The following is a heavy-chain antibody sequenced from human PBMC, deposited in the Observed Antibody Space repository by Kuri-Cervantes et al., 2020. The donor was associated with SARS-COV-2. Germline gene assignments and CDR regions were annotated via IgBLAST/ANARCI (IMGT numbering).Heavy chain of an antibody. V-gene: IGHV1-2*02. J-gene: IGHJ4*02. D-gene: IGHD1-20*01. CDR1: GYTFTGYY. CDR3: ARATLDITGTAPNDY. CDR2: INPNSGGT. Sequence: ASVKVSCKASGYTFTGYYMHWVRQAPGQGLEWMGWINPNSGGTNYAQKFQGRVTMTRDTSISTAYMELSSLRSEDTAVYYCARATLDITGTAPNDYWGQGTLVTVSS.